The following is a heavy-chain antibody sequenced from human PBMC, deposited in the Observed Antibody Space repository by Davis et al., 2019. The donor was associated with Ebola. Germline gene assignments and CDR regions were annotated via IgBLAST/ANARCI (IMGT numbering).Heavy chain of an antibody. V-gene: IGHV3-30*03. CDR3: ARDRSHYYYYGMDV. CDR1: GFSFKTFG. D-gene: IGHD3-10*01. CDR2: ISPDGNEK. Sequence: GESLKISCTASGFSFKTFGMHWVRQAPGKGLEWVAVISPDGNEKKFADSVKGRFTISRDNAKNSLYLQMNSLRDEDTAVYYCARDRSHYYYYGMDVWGQGTTVTVSS. J-gene: IGHJ6*02.